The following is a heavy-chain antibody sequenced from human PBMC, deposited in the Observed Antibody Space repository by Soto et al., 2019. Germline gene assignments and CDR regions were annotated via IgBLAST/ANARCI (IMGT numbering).Heavy chain of an antibody. J-gene: IGHJ5*02. V-gene: IGHV2-5*02. Sequence: QITLKESGPTLVQPPKTLTLTCTFSGFSLSTSGLSVGCIRRPPGKALEWLALIYWDDDKRYSPSLRSRLTITKDTSKNQVVLTVTNMDPVDSATSCCAHMRADCISPGCYHWFDPWGQGPQVTVSS. CDR2: IYWDDDK. D-gene: IGHD2-2*01. CDR3: AHMRADCISPGCYHWFDP. CDR1: GFSLSTSGLS.